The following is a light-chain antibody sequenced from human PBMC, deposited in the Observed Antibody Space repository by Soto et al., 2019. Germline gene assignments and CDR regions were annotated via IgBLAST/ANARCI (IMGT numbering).Light chain of an antibody. CDR2: GVS. J-gene: IGKJ2*01. CDR3: QQYGRSPYS. CDR1: QSVSSNY. V-gene: IGKV3-20*01. Sequence: EIVLTQSPGTLSLSLGERVTLSCRASQSVSSNYLAWYQQRPGQAPRLLIHGVSSRATGIPDRFTGSGSGRDFTLTSSSLEPEDSAGYYCQQYGRSPYSFGQGTKLEIK.